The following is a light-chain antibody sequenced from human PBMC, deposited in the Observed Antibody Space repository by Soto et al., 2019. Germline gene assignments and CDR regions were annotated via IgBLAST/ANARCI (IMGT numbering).Light chain of an antibody. J-gene: IGLJ3*02. CDR3: CSYAGSSTSWV. CDR2: EVS. CDR1: SSDVGSYNL. Sequence: QPVLTQPASVSGSPGQSMTISCTGTSSDVGSYNLVSWYQQHPGKAPKLMIYEVSKRPSGVSNRFSGSKSGNTASLTISGLQAEDEADYYCCSYAGSSTSWVFGGGTQLTVL. V-gene: IGLV2-23*02.